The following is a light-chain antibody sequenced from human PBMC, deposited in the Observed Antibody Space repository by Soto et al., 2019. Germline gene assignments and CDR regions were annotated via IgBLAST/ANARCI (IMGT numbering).Light chain of an antibody. CDR3: VSFAGGTYV. V-gene: IGLV2-11*01. J-gene: IGLJ1*01. Sequence: QSALTQPRSVSGSPGQSVTVSCTGTSSDVGGYIFVSWYQQHPGKAPKLMVYDVNRRPPGVPDRFFGSKSGNTASLTVSGLQAEDEADYYCVSFAGGTYVFGTGTQLTVL. CDR1: SSDVGGYIF. CDR2: DVN.